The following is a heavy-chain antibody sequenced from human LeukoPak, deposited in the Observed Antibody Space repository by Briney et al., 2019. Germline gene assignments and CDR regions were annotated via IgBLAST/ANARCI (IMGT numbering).Heavy chain of an antibody. V-gene: IGHV4-34*01. CDR1: GGSFSGYY. CDR2: INHSGST. J-gene: IGHJ4*02. D-gene: IGHD2-21*02. CDR3: ARESGFIVVVTAGHFDY. Sequence: PSETLSLTCAVYGGSFSGYYWSWIRQPPGKGLEWIGEINHSGSTNYNPSLKSRVTISVDTSKNQFSLKLSSVTAADTAVYYCARESGFIVVVTAGHFDYWGQGTLVTVSS.